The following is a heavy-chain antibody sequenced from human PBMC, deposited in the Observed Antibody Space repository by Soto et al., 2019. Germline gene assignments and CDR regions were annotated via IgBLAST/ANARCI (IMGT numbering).Heavy chain of an antibody. V-gene: IGHV3-74*01. Sequence: PGGSLRLSCTASGFAFDDYWMHWVRQTPGKGLVWVSLINGDGSSTVYADSVKGRFTISRDNARNTLFLQMDSLRVEDTAIYYCARDGPDWNYDFDYWGQGALVTVSS. CDR1: GFAFDDYW. J-gene: IGHJ4*02. CDR3: ARDGPDWNYDFDY. CDR2: INGDGSST. D-gene: IGHD1-7*01.